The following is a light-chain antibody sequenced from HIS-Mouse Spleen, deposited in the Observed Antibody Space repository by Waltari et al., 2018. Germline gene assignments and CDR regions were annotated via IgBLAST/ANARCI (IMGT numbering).Light chain of an antibody. CDR3: QAWDSSYSV. CDR2: QDS. CDR1: KLGSKY. V-gene: IGLV3-1*01. Sequence: SYELTQPPSVSVSPGQTASIPCPGDKLGSKYACWYQQKPGQSPVLVIYQDSKRPSGIPERFSGSNSGNTATLTISGTQAMDEADYYCQAWDSSYSVFGGGTKLTVL. J-gene: IGLJ2*01.